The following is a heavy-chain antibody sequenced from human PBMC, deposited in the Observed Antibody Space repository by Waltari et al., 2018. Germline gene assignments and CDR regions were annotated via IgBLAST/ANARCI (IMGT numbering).Heavy chain of an antibody. CDR1: GFTFDDYA. D-gene: IGHD3-16*01. CDR3: AKSAGGATIWLVFND. V-gene: IGHV3-9*01. CDR2: INWNSGNI. J-gene: IGHJ4*02. Sequence: EVQLVESGGGLVQPGRSLRLSCAASGFTFDDYAMHWVRKAPGKGLGWVAGINWNSGNIRYADSVKGRFIISRDKAKNSLYLQMNSLRDDDTALYYWAKSAGGATIWLVFNDWGQGTLVTVSS.